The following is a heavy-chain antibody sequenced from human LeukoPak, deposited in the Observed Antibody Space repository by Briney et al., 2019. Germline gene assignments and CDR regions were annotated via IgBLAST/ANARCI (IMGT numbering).Heavy chain of an antibody. CDR2: ISWNSGSI. CDR3: AKGSMVRGVIITLMLDY. D-gene: IGHD3-10*01. V-gene: IGHV3-9*01. Sequence: PGRSLRLSCAASGFTFDDYAMHWVRQAPGKGLEWVSGISWNSGSIGYADSVKGRFTISRDNAKNSLYLQMNSLRAEDTALYYCAKGSMVRGVIITLMLDYWGQGTLVTVSS. CDR1: GFTFDDYA. J-gene: IGHJ4*02.